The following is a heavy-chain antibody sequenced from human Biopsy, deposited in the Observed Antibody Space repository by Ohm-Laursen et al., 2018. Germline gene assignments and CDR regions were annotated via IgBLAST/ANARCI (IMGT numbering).Heavy chain of an antibody. J-gene: IGHJ1*01. V-gene: IGHV4-61*03. CDR3: ARGSNEYGGLYFPH. D-gene: IGHD4-23*01. CDR2: ISHTGYT. CDR1: GGSIGGSGDY. Sequence: PSETLSLTCTVSGGSIGGSGDYWSWIRQPPGKGLEWIGHISHTGYTSYKSSLKSRVTISLDTSRKHFSLRLTSLAAADTAVYYCARGSNEYGGLYFPHWGQGTLVTVSS.